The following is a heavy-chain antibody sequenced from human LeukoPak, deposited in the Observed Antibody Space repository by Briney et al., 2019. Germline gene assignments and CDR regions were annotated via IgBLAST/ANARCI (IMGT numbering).Heavy chain of an antibody. Sequence: GASVKLSCKASGYAFTSYGISWVRQAPGQGLEWMGWISAYNGNTNYAPKLQGRVTMTTDTSASTAYVELRSPRSDDTAVYYCARDRQCGYWGQGTLVTVSS. CDR1: GYAFTSYG. CDR3: ARDRQCGY. CDR2: ISAYNGNT. J-gene: IGHJ4*02. V-gene: IGHV1-18*01. D-gene: IGHD2-21*01.